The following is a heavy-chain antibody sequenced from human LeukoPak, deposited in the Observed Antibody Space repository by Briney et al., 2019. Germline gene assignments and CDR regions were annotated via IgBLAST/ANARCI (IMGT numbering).Heavy chain of an antibody. CDR3: AREDGYSSSWYSDY. Sequence: GGSLRLSCEASGFXFSDYYMSWIRQAPGKGLEWVSDISRTSIYTNYADSVKGRFTISRDNAKNSLYLQMNSLRAEDTAVYYCAREDGYSSSWYSDYWGQGTLVTVSS. D-gene: IGHD6-13*01. CDR1: GFXFSDYY. J-gene: IGHJ4*02. V-gene: IGHV3-11*05. CDR2: ISRTSIYT.